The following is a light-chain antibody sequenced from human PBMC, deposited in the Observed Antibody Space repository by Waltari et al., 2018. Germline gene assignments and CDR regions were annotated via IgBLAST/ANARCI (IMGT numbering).Light chain of an antibody. CDR2: DVS. CDR1: SSDVGGYNY. J-gene: IGLJ2*01. Sequence: QSALTQPASVSGSPGQSITLSCTGTSSDVGGYNYVSWYQQHPGKAPKLMIYDVSKRPSGVSNRFSGSKSGNTASLTISGLQAEDEADYYCSSYTSSSTSEVFGGGTKLTVL. V-gene: IGLV2-14*01. CDR3: SSYTSSSTSEV.